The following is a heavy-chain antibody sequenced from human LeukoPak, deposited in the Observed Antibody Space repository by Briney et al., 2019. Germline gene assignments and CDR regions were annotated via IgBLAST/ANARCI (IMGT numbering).Heavy chain of an antibody. CDR2: ISAYNGNT. Sequence: ASVKVSCKASGYTSTDYGLSWVRQAPGQGLEWMGWISAYNGNTNYAQNLQGRVTMTTDTSTSTAYMELGSLISDDTAMYYCARNGSVRWGYCSSTSCSPFDYWGQGTLVTVSS. V-gene: IGHV1-18*01. J-gene: IGHJ4*02. CDR3: ARNGSVRWGYCSSTSCSPFDY. CDR1: GYTSTDYG. D-gene: IGHD2-2*01.